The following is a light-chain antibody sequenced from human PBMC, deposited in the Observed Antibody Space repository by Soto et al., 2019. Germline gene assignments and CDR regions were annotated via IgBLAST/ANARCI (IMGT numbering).Light chain of an antibody. V-gene: IGLV7-46*01. J-gene: IGLJ1*01. CDR3: LLSYSGARLYV. CDR2: DTS. Sequence: QAVVTQEPSLTVSPRGTVTLTCGSSTGTVTSGHYPYWFQQKPGQAPRALIYDTSNKHSWTPARFSGSLLGGKAALTLSGAQPEDEAEYYCLLSYSGARLYVFGTGTKVTVL. CDR1: TGTVTSGHY.